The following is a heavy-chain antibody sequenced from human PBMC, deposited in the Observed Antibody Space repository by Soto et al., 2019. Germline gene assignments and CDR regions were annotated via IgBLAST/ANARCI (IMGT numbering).Heavy chain of an antibody. CDR3: ARDNYYDSSGYGAFDI. CDR1: GSTFSSYA. J-gene: IGHJ3*02. V-gene: IGHV3-30-3*01. D-gene: IGHD3-22*01. CDR2: ISYDGSNK. Sequence: PGGSLRLSSAASGSTFSSYAMHWVRQAPGKGLEWVAVISYDGSNKYYADSVKGRFTIPRDNSKNTLYLQMNSLRAEDTAVYYCARDNYYDSSGYGAFDIWGQGTMVTVSS.